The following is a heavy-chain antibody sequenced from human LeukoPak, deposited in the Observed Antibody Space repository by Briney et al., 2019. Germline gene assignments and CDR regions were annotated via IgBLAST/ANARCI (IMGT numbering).Heavy chain of an antibody. CDR2: IIPIFGTA. D-gene: IGHD2-8*01. J-gene: IGHJ4*02. V-gene: IGHV1-69*13. CDR1: GGTFSSYA. CDR3: ARDRAFTNGVCYDY. Sequence: GASVKVSCKASGGTFSSYAISWVRQAPGQGLEWMGGIIPIFGTANYAQKFQGRVTITADESTSTAYMELSSLRSEDTAVYYCARDRAFTNGVCYDYWGQGTLVTVSS.